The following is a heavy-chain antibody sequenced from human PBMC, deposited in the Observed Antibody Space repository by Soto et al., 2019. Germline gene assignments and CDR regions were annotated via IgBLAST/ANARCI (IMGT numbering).Heavy chain of an antibody. D-gene: IGHD2-21*02. J-gene: IGHJ4*02. CDR3: ARSIVLVTALDY. V-gene: IGHV1-3*05. Sequence: QVQLVQSGAEEKKPGASVKVSCKASGYTFTSYAMHWVRQAPGQRLEWMGWINAGNGNTKYSQKFQGRVTITRDTSPSTAYMELSSLRSEVTALYYRARSIVLVTALDYWGQGTLVTVSS. CDR2: INAGNGNT. CDR1: GYTFTSYA.